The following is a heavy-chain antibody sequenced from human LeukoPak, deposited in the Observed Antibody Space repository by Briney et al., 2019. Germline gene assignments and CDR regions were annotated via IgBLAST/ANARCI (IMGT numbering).Heavy chain of an antibody. Sequence: QPGRSLRLSCAASGFTFSSYAMHWVRQAPGKGLEWVAVISYDRSNKYYADSVKGRFTISRDNSKNTLYLQMNSLRAEDTAVYYCARDWHRYCSGGSCYSNWFDPWGQGTLVTVSS. D-gene: IGHD2-15*01. J-gene: IGHJ5*02. V-gene: IGHV3-30*01. CDR1: GFTFSSYA. CDR3: ARDWHRYCSGGSCYSNWFDP. CDR2: ISYDRSNK.